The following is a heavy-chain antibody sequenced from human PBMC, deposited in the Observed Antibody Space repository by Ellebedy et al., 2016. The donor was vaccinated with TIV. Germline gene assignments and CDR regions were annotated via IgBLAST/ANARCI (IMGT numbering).Heavy chain of an antibody. CDR1: VFTFTSYS. CDR2: ISSTGYYI. J-gene: IGHJ4*02. D-gene: IGHD1-26*01. CDR3: ARSGELDS. Sequence: GESLKISCAASVFTFTSYSMNWVRQAPGKGLEWVSSISSTGYYIYYADSVKGRFTISRDDAMSSLFLQMNSLSAEDTAVYYCARSGELDSWGQGTLVTVSS. V-gene: IGHV3-21*01.